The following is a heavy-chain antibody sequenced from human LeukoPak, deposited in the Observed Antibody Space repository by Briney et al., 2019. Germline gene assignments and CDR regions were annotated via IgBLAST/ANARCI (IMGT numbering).Heavy chain of an antibody. D-gene: IGHD3-3*01. Sequence: GGSLRLSCAASGFTFSSYWMNWVRQAPGKGLEWVSSISSSSTYIYYADSVKGRFTISRDDAKSSLYLQMNSLRAEDTAVYYCARDWSGWDVWGKGTTVTVSS. CDR2: ISSSSTYI. CDR1: GFTFSSYW. J-gene: IGHJ6*04. V-gene: IGHV3-21*01. CDR3: ARDWSGWDV.